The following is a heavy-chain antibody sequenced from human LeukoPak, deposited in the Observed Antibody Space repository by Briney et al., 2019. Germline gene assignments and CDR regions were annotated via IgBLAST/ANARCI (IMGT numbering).Heavy chain of an antibody. Sequence: GGSLRLSCAASGFIFNNYGMHWVRQAPGKGLEWVAVISYGGSSEYYADSVRGRFTISRDNSKNTLYLQMNSLRAEDTAVYYCAREGSYDPWEYYYYYVDVWGKRTTVIVSS. D-gene: IGHD5-18*01. CDR1: GFIFNNYG. V-gene: IGHV3-30*03. J-gene: IGHJ6*03. CDR3: AREGSYDPWEYYYYYVDV. CDR2: ISYGGSSE.